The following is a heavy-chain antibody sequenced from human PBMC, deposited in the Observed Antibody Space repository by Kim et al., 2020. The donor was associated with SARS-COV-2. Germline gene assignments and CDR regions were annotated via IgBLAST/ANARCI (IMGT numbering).Heavy chain of an antibody. J-gene: IGHJ6*02. CDR3: ARTSGSYSGGYYYYGMDV. CDR2: IYTSGST. Sequence: SETLSLTCTVSGGSISSGSYYWSWIRQPAGKGLEWIGRIYTSGSTNYNPSLKSRVTISVDTSKNQFSLKLSSVTAADTAVYYCARTSGSYSGGYYYYGMDVWGQGTTVTVSS. CDR1: GGSISSGSYY. D-gene: IGHD1-26*01. V-gene: IGHV4-61*02.